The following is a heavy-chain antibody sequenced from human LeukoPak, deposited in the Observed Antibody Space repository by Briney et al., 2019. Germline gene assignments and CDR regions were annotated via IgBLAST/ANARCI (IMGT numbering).Heavy chain of an antibody. V-gene: IGHV3-30-3*01. CDR3: ARVDSSSWAYYYYYMDV. Sequence: GRSLRLSCAASGFTFSSYAMHWVRQAPGKGLEWVAVISYDGSNKYYADSVKGRFTISRDNSKNTLYLQMNSLRAEDTAVYYCARVDSSSWAYYYYYMDVWGKGTTVTVSS. CDR1: GFTFSSYA. D-gene: IGHD6-13*01. J-gene: IGHJ6*03. CDR2: ISYDGSNK.